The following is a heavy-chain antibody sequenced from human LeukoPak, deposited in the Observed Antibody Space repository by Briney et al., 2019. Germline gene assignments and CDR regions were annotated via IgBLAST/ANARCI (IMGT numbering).Heavy chain of an antibody. Sequence: SETLSLTCTVSGGSISSYYWSWIWQPPGKGLEWIGYIYYSGSTNYNPSLKSRVTISVDTSKNQFSLKLGSVTAPDTAVYYCARGLDDILTGYYLDYWGQGTLVTVSS. V-gene: IGHV4-59*01. CDR2: IYYSGST. CDR1: GGSISSYY. CDR3: ARGLDDILTGYYLDY. D-gene: IGHD3-9*01. J-gene: IGHJ4*02.